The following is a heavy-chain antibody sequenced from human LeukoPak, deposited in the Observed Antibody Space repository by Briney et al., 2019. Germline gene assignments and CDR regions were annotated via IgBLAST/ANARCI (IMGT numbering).Heavy chain of an antibody. CDR1: GGTFSSYA. V-gene: IGHV1-8*02. D-gene: IGHD6-6*01. J-gene: IGHJ6*02. CDR2: MNPNSGNT. CDR3: ARGNREGIAARPGYYYYGMDV. Sequence: GASVTVSCKASGGTFSSYAISWVRQATGQGLEWMGWMNPNSGNTGYAQKFQGRVTMTRNTSISTAYMELSSLRSEDTAVYYCARGNREGIAARPGYYYYGMDVWGQGTTVTVSS.